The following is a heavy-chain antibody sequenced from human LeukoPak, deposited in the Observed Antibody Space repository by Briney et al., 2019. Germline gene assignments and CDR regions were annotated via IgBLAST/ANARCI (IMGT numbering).Heavy chain of an antibody. J-gene: IGHJ5*02. Sequence: PGGSLRLSCAASGFTFSSFEMNWVRQTPGKGLEWVSFISGGGSTIYCADSVKGRFTISRDNAKKSLYLQMNSLRAEDTAVYYYASLDAGSGSWLMGENWSDPWGQGALVTVSS. CDR2: ISGGGSTI. CDR1: GFTFSSFE. V-gene: IGHV3-48*03. D-gene: IGHD3-10*01. CDR3: ASLDAGSGSWLMGENWSDP.